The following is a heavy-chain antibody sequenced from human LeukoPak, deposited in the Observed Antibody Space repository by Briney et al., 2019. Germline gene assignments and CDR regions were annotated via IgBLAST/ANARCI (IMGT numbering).Heavy chain of an antibody. J-gene: IGHJ4*02. V-gene: IGHV1-18*04. CDR2: ISAYNGNT. CDR3: ARDPSTGTYGY. D-gene: IGHD1-7*01. CDR1: GYTFTGYY. Sequence: GGSVKVSCKASGYTFTGYYMHWVRQAPGQGLEWMGWISAYNGNTNYAQKLQGRVTMTTDTSTSTAYMELRSLRSDDTAVYYCARDPSTGTYGYWGQGTLVTVSS.